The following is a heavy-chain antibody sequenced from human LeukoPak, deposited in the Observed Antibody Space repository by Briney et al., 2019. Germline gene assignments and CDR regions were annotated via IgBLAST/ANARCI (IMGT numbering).Heavy chain of an antibody. D-gene: IGHD4-11*01. V-gene: IGHV3-7*01. CDR1: GFFFSNYW. CDR2: MNEDGSEK. Sequence: GGSLRLSCAASGFFFSNYWMSWVRQAPGKGLERVANMNEDGSEKNYVDSVKDRFTISRDNAQDTLYLQMNSLRVEDTAVYYCARDRGYSNFDYWGEGTLLTVSS. CDR3: ARDRGYSNFDY. J-gene: IGHJ4*02.